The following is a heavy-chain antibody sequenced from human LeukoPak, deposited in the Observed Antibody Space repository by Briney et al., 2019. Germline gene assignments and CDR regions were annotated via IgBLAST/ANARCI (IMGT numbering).Heavy chain of an antibody. D-gene: IGHD2-2*02. J-gene: IGHJ6*02. CDR2: IIPIFGTA. Sequence: ASVKVSCKASGYSFTSYYMHWVRQAPGQGLEWMGGIIPIFGTANYALKFQGRVTITADESTSTAYMELSSLRSEDTAVYYCAQRDIVVVPAAIARDDYYYGMDVWGQGTTVTVSS. V-gene: IGHV1-69*13. CDR1: GYSFTSYY. CDR3: AQRDIVVVPAAIARDDYYYGMDV.